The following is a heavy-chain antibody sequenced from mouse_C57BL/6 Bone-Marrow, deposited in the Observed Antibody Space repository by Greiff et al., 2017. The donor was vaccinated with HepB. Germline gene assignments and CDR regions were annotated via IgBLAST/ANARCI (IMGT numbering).Heavy chain of an antibody. Sequence: VQVVESGPGLVAPSQSLSITCTVSGFSLTSYGVDWVRQPPGKGLEWLGVIWDGGSTNYNSALMSRLSISKDNSKRQVLLKMNSLQTDDTAMYYCARRGANWDFGAYWGQGTLVTVCA. CDR2: IWDGGST. J-gene: IGHJ3*01. V-gene: IGHV2-9*01. CDR3: ARRGANWDFGAY. D-gene: IGHD4-1*02. CDR1: GFSLTSYG.